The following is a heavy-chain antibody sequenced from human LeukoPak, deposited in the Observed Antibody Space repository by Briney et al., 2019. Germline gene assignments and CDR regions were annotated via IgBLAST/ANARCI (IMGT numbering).Heavy chain of an antibody. J-gene: IGHJ4*02. CDR2: MNPNSGNT. Sequence: ASVKVSCKASGYTFTSYDISWVRQATGQGLEWMGWMNPNSGNTGYAQKFQGRVTMTRNTSISTAYMELSSLRSEDTAVYYCASRGYGSGGFDYWGQGTLVTVSS. CDR1: GYTFTSYD. CDR3: ASRGYGSGGFDY. V-gene: IGHV1-8*01. D-gene: IGHD6-19*01.